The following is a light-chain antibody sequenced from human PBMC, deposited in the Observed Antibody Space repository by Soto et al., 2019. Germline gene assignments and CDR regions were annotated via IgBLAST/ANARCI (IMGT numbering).Light chain of an antibody. CDR2: QVT. CDR1: GSDIATFNY. CDR3: WSYAGNTIFV. J-gene: IGLJ2*01. V-gene: IGLV2-23*02. Sequence: QSALAQPASMSGSPGQSITISCTGSGSDIATFNYVSWYQQYPGKAPKLLIYQVTSRASGVSNRFSGSKSGNTASLTISGLQAEDEAYYYCWSYAGNTIFVFGGGTKLTVL.